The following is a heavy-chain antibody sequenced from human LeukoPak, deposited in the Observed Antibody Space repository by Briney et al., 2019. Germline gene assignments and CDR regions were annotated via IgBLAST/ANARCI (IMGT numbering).Heavy chain of an antibody. CDR2: INPGGSWT. V-gene: IGHV1-46*01. CDR1: GYTFTRHY. J-gene: IGHJ5*02. CDR3: ARGKFVLRFLEWSPFDP. D-gene: IGHD3-3*01. Sequence: ASVKVSCKASGYTFTRHYMHWVRRAPGQGLEWMGVINPGGSWTSYAQKFQGRVTMTRDMSTSTDYMELSSLRSEDTAVYYCARGKFVLRFLEWSPFDPWGQGTLVTVSS.